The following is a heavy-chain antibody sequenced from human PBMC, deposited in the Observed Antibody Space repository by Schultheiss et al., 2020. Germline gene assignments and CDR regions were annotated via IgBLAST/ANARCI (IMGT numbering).Heavy chain of an antibody. CDR3: ARNGYDYYGMDV. CDR1: GFTFSSYW. D-gene: IGHD2-8*01. J-gene: IGHJ6*02. V-gene: IGHV3-74*01. Sequence: GGSLRLSCAASGFTFSSYWMHWVRQAPGKGLVWVSRINSDGSSTSYADSVKGRFTISRDNAKNTLYLQMNSLRAEDKAVYYCARNGYDYYGMDVWGQGTTVTVSS. CDR2: INSDGSST.